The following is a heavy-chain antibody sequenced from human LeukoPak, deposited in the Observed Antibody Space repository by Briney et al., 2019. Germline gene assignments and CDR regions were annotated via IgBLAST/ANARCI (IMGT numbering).Heavy chain of an antibody. J-gene: IGHJ6*02. CDR1: GYTFTGYY. V-gene: IGHV1-2*02. CDR2: INPNSGGT. CDR3: ARGGVGVTTRYYYGMDV. Sequence: ASVKVSCKASGYTFTGYYMHWVRQAPGQGLAWMGWINPNSGGTNYAQKFQGRVTMTRDTSISTAYMELSRLRSDDTAVYYCARGGVGVTTRYYYGMDVWGQGTTVTVSS. D-gene: IGHD2-21*02.